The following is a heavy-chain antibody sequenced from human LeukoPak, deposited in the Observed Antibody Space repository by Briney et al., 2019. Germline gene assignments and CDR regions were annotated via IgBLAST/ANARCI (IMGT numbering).Heavy chain of an antibody. V-gene: IGHV3-30*02. J-gene: IGHJ4*02. D-gene: IGHD4-17*01. CDR3: ARDLAVTTDPSDDY. CDR2: IRYDGSNK. Sequence: GGSLRLSCAASGFTFTNYGMSWVRQAPGKGLEWVAFIRYDGSNKYYADSVKGRFTISRDNSKNTLYLQMNSLRAEDTAVYYCARDLAVTTDPSDDYWGQGTLVTVSS. CDR1: GFTFTNYG.